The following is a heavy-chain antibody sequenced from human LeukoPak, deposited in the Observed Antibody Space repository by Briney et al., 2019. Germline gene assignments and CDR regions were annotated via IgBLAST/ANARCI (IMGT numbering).Heavy chain of an antibody. V-gene: IGHV1-69*13. Sequence: GASVKVSCKASGGTYSSYAISWVRQAPGQGFEWMGGIIPIFGTANYAQKFQGRVTITADESTSTAYMELSSLRSEDTAVYYCARAHSRVITHVNNNWFDPWGQGTLVTVSS. CDR1: GGTYSSYA. CDR3: ARAHSRVITHVNNNWFDP. CDR2: IIPIFGTA. J-gene: IGHJ5*02. D-gene: IGHD3-22*01.